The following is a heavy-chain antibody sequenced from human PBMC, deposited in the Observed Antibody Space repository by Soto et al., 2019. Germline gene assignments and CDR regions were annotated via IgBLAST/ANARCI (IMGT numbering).Heavy chain of an antibody. CDR1: GFTFDDYA. CDR3: TKARLWGGDGYNSYYYNAMDV. J-gene: IGHJ6*02. CDR2: ISWNSGRI. D-gene: IGHD3-16*01. Sequence: EMQLVESGGGLAQPGMSLRLSCAASGFTFDDYAMDWVRQVPGKGLEWVSGISWNSGRIGYADSVKGRFTISRDNAKNSLYLQMNSLRPEDTALYYCTKARLWGGDGYNSYYYNAMDVWGQGTTVTVSS. V-gene: IGHV3-9*01.